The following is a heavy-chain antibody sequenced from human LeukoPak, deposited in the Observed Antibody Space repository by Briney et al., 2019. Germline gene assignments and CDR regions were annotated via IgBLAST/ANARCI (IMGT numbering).Heavy chain of an antibody. J-gene: IGHJ6*03. CDR1: GYTFIDNY. V-gene: IGHV1-2*02. D-gene: IGHD6-6*01. CDR2: VNPHNGGT. CDR3: AREAASFSTSLGYMDV. Sequence: ASVKVSCKASGYTFIDNYIHWVRQAPGQGLEWMGWVNPHNGGTKYALKFQGRVTMTSDRSTTTVYMEVTRLRSDDTAVFYCAREAASFSTSLGYMDVWGKGTTVTVSS.